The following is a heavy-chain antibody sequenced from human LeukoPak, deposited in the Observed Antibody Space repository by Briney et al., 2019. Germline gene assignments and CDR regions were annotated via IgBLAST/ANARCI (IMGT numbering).Heavy chain of an antibody. Sequence: GGSLRLSCAASGFTFSSYNMTWVRQAPGKGLEWVSSISSSSSYIYQTDSVKGRFTISRDNAKNSLYLQMDSLRAEDTAVYYCARTYYYDTPPWAFDIWGQGTMVTVSS. CDR3: ARTYYYDTPPWAFDI. V-gene: IGHV3-21*01. CDR2: ISSSSSYI. CDR1: GFTFSSYN. D-gene: IGHD3-22*01. J-gene: IGHJ3*02.